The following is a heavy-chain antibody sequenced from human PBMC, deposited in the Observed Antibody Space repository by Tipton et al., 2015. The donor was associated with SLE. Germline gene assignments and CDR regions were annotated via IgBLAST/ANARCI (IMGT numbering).Heavy chain of an antibody. CDR3: ARQGTVTPFDY. V-gene: IGHV4-39*01. D-gene: IGHD4-11*01. Sequence: LRLSCTVSGGSISSSSYYWGWIRQPPGKGLEWIGSIYYSGSTYYNPSLKSRVTISVDTSKNQFSLKLGSVTAADTAVYYCARQGTVTPFDYWGQGTLVTVSS. CDR2: IYYSGST. CDR1: GGSISSSSYY. J-gene: IGHJ4*02.